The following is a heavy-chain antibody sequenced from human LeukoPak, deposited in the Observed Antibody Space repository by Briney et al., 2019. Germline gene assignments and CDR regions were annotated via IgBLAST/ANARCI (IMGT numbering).Heavy chain of an antibody. D-gene: IGHD6-13*01. CDR2: ISAYNGYT. V-gene: IGHV1-18*01. J-gene: IGHJ4*02. Sequence: ASVKVSCKASGYSFTNYGISWVRQAPGQGLEWMGWISAYNGYTHFAQKFQGRVTMTTDTSTSTAYMELRSLRSDDTAVYYCVTEVYSSSWGTFDYWGQGTLVTVSS. CDR1: GYSFTNYG. CDR3: VTEVYSSSWGTFDY.